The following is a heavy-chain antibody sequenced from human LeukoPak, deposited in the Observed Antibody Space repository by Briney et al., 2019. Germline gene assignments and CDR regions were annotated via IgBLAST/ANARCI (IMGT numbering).Heavy chain of an antibody. CDR3: ARAVGGDGSGSL. J-gene: IGHJ4*02. V-gene: IGHV4-39*07. D-gene: IGHD3-10*01. CDR1: GGSISSSNYN. CDR2: IYYSGST. Sequence: SETLSLTCTVSGGSISSSNYNWGWIRQPPGKGLEWIGNIYYSGSTYYNPSLKSRVTISLDTSKNQFSLKLSSVTAADTAVYYCARAVGGDGSGSLWGPGTLVTVSS.